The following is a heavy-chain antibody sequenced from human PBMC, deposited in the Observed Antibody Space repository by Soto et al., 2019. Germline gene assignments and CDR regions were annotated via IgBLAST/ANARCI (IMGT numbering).Heavy chain of an antibody. CDR3: ARDRRSDRGNWFGP. CDR1: GFNFNIYG. CDR2: IWYDGSNK. Sequence: SLRLSCAGSGFNFNIYGMHWVRQAPGKWLEWVAEIWYDGSNKYHADSVQGRFTISRDNYKDILYLQMNSLRAEDTALYYCARDRRSDRGNWFGPWGQGIPVTVSS. D-gene: IGHD2-15*01. J-gene: IGHJ5*02. V-gene: IGHV3-33*01.